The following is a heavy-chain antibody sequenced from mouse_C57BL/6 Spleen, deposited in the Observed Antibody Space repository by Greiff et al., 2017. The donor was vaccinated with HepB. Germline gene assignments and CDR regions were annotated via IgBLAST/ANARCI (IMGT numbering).Heavy chain of an antibody. CDR2: IYPGDGDT. CDR1: GYAFSSSW. J-gene: IGHJ2*01. Sequence: VQLQQSGPELVKPGASVKISCKASGYAFSSSWMNWVKQRPGKGLEWIGRIYPGDGDTKYNGKFKGKATLTADKSSSTAYMQLSSLTSEDSAVYFCAREGYFDYWGQGTTLTVSS. CDR3: AREGYFDY. V-gene: IGHV1-82*01.